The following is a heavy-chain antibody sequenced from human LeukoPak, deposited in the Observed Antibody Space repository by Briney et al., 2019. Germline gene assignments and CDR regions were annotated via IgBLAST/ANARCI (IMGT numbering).Heavy chain of an antibody. CDR3: ARVLYSSGWYSFDY. CDR2: INSDGSST. Sequence: GGSLRLSCAASGFTFSSYWMHRVRQAPGKGLVWVSRINSDGSSTSYADSVKGRFTIFRDNAKNTLYLQMNSLRAEDTAVYYCARVLYSSGWYSFDYWGQGTLVTVSS. CDR1: GFTFSSYW. V-gene: IGHV3-74*01. J-gene: IGHJ4*02. D-gene: IGHD6-19*01.